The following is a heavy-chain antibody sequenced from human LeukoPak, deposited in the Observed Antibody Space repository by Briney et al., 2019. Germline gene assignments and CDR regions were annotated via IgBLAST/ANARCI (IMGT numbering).Heavy chain of an antibody. CDR1: GGSISSYY. D-gene: IGHD2-2*01. Sequence: SETLSLTCTVSGGSISSYYWSWIRQPAGKGLEWIGRIYTSGSTNYNPSLKSRVTMSVDTSKNQFSLKLSSVTAADTAVYYCARFVVVPAASRGLWFDPWGQGTLVTVSS. V-gene: IGHV4-4*07. CDR3: ARFVVVPAASRGLWFDP. CDR2: IYTSGST. J-gene: IGHJ5*02.